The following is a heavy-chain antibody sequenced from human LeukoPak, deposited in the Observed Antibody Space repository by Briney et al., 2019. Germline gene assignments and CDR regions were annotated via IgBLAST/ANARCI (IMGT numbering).Heavy chain of an antibody. CDR3: ARDRLRAFYYFDS. J-gene: IGHJ4*02. CDR1: GFTFSSYA. V-gene: IGHV3-23*01. Sequence: LGGSLRLSCAASGFTFSSYAMSWVRQAPGKGLEWVSAISGSGGSTYYADSVKGRFTISRDNSKNTVYLQQSSLRAEDTAVYYCARDRLRAFYYFDSWGQGTLVTVSS. CDR2: ISGSGGST. D-gene: IGHD2/OR15-2a*01.